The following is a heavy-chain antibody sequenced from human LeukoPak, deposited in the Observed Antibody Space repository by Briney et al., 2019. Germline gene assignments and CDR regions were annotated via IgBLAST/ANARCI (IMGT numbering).Heavy chain of an antibody. J-gene: IGHJ3*02. D-gene: IGHD3-22*01. Sequence: PGGSLRLSCAASGFTFSSYEMNWVRQAPGKGLEWVSYISSSGSTIYYADSVKGRFIISRDNAKNSLYLQMNSLRAEDTAVYYCARARDYDSSGYFFTGAFDIWGQGTMVTVSS. CDR2: ISSSGSTI. CDR3: ARARDYDSSGYFFTGAFDI. V-gene: IGHV3-48*03. CDR1: GFTFSSYE.